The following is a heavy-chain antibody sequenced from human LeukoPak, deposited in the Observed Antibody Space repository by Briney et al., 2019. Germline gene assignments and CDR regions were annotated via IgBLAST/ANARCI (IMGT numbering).Heavy chain of an antibody. CDR1: GFTFSTYA. D-gene: IGHD1-26*01. J-gene: IGHJ4*02. CDR3: AKRSHMLGATNPNYYFDH. Sequence: VGSLRLSCAAPGFTFSTYAMSWGRQAPGKGLEWVSAISITVDGTYYADSVRIRFTTSGDNSKNTLYLQMNRLSAEDTDVYYCAKRSHMLGATNPNYYFDHWGQGALVSVS. V-gene: IGHV3-23*01. CDR2: ISITVDGT.